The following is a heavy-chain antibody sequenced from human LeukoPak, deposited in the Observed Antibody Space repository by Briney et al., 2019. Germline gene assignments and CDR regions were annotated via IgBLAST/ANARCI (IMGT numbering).Heavy chain of an antibody. CDR1: GGSFSGYY. J-gene: IGHJ4*02. V-gene: IGHV4-34*01. CDR3: ATYYYDSSGYPYFDY. D-gene: IGHD3-22*01. Sequence: PSETLSLTCAVYGGSFSGYYWSWIRQPPGKGLEWIGEINHSGSTNYNPSLKSRVTISVDTSKNQFSLKLSSVTAADTAVYYCATYYYDSSGYPYFDYWGQGTLVTVSS. CDR2: INHSGST.